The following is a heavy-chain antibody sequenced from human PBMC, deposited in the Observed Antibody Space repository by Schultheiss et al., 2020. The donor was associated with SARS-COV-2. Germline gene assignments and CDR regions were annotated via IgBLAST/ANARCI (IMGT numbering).Heavy chain of an antibody. Sequence: ASVKVSCKASGYTFTSYGISWVRQAPGQGLEWMGWISAYNGNTNYAQKLQGRVTMTTDTSTSTAYMELRSLRSEDTAVYYCARQVDGSGSYYPPYYYYYGMDVWGQGTTVTVSS. V-gene: IGHV1-18*01. CDR3: ARQVDGSGSYYPPYYYYYGMDV. D-gene: IGHD3-10*01. CDR1: GYTFTSYG. J-gene: IGHJ6*02. CDR2: ISAYNGNT.